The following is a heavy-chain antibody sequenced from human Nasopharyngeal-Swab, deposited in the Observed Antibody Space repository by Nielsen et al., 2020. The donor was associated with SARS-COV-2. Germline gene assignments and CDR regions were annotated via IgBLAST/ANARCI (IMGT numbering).Heavy chain of an antibody. J-gene: IGHJ4*02. CDR1: GFTFSSYG. CDR2: ISYDGSNK. D-gene: IGHD3-3*01. Sequence: GGSLRLSCAASGFTFSSYGMHWVRQAPGKGLEWVAVISYDGSNKYYADSVKGRFTISRDNSKNTLYLQMNSLRAEDTAVYYCAKVGFWSGYQQEIDYWGQGTLVTVSS. CDR3: AKVGFWSGYQQEIDY. V-gene: IGHV3-30*18.